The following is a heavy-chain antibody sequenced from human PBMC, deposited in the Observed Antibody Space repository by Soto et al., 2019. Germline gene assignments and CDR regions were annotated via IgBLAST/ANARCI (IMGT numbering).Heavy chain of an antibody. Sequence: QVQLQQWGAGLLKPSETLSLTCAVYGGSFSGYYWSWIRQPPGTGLEWIGEINHSGSTNYNPSLKSRVTISVDTSKNQFSLKLSSVTAADTAVYYCARYCSGGSCDSRGSWFDPWGQGTLVTVSS. CDR2: INHSGST. CDR3: ARYCSGGSCDSRGSWFDP. D-gene: IGHD2-15*01. V-gene: IGHV4-34*01. CDR1: GGSFSGYY. J-gene: IGHJ5*02.